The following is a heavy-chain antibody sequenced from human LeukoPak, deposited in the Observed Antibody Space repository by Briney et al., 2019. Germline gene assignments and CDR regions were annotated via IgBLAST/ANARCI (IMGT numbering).Heavy chain of an antibody. CDR1: SGTFSGFY. J-gene: IGHJ5*02. Sequence: PSETLSLTCSVYSGTFSGFYWGWLRQPPGKGLEWIGDLNHSGSTNYNPSLKNRVTKTVDTSKNQFSLKLSSVTAADTAVYYCARGQHLRVWRLRTYYNWFDPWGQGTLVTSSS. CDR2: LNHSGST. V-gene: IGHV4-34*01. D-gene: IGHD3-3*01. CDR3: ARGQHLRVWRLRTYYNWFDP.